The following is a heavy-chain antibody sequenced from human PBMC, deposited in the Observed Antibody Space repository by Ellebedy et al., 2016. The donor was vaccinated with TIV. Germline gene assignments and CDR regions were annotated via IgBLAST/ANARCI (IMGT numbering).Heavy chain of an antibody. V-gene: IGHV1-46*01. CDR2: INPSDGST. D-gene: IGHD2-2*01. CDR3: ARGSLGYCSSSSCPSNWFDP. CDR1: AYTFSSNY. J-gene: IGHJ5*02. Sequence: AASVKVSCKASAYTFSSNYMHWVRQPPGPKLAWMGIINPSDGSTSYEQKFQGRVTMTRDTSTSTVYMELSSLKSEDTAVYYCARGSLGYCSSSSCPSNWFDPWGQGVLVTVSS.